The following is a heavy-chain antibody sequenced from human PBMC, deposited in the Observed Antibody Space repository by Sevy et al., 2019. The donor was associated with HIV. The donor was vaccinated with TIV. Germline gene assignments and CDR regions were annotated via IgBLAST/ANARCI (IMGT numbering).Heavy chain of an antibody. D-gene: IGHD5-18*01. CDR3: AKDLMGYSYGNFDY. V-gene: IGHV3-30*18. CDR1: GFTFSSYG. Sequence: GGSLRLSCAASGFTFSSYGMHWVRQAPGKGLEWVAVISYDGSNKYYANSVKGRFTISRDNSKNTLYLQMNSLGAEDTAVYYCAKDLMGYSYGNFDYWGQGTLVTVSS. CDR2: ISYDGSNK. J-gene: IGHJ4*02.